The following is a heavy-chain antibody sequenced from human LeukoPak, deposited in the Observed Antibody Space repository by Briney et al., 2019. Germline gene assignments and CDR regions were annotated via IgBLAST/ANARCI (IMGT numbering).Heavy chain of an antibody. V-gene: IGHV1-18*01. Sequence: ASVKVSCKASGGTFSSYAISWVRQAPGQGLEWMGWISAYNGNTNYAQKLQGRVTMTTDTSTSTAYMELRSLRSDDTAVYYCARDQDGFGELFYYYGMDVWGQGTTVTVSS. J-gene: IGHJ6*02. CDR1: GGTFSSYA. CDR3: ARDQDGFGELFYYYGMDV. D-gene: IGHD3-10*01. CDR2: ISAYNGNT.